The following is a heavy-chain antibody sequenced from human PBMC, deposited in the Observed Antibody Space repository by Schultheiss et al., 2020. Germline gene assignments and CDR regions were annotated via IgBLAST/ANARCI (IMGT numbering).Heavy chain of an antibody. J-gene: IGHJ4*02. CDR1: GGSISSGSYY. V-gene: IGHV4-61*02. CDR3: ARDWYGSGSYAH. Sequence: SETLSLTCTVSGGSISSGSYYWSWIRQPAGKGLEWIGRIYTSGSTNYNPSLKSRVTISVDTSKNQFSLKLSSVTAADTAVYYCARDWYGSGSYAHWGQGSLVTASS. D-gene: IGHD3-10*01. CDR2: IYTSGST.